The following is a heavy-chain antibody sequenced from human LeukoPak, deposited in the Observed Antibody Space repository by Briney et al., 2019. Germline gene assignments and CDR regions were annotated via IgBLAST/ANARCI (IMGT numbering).Heavy chain of an antibody. V-gene: IGHV5-51*01. D-gene: IGHD3-10*01. CDR1: GYSFTSYW. Sequence: GESLKISCKGSGYSFTSYWIGWVRQMPGKGLEWMGIIYPGDSDTRYSPSFQGQVTISADKSISAAYLQWSSLKASDTAMYYCARQKTYYYGSDAFDIWGQGTMDTVSS. J-gene: IGHJ3*02. CDR3: ARQKTYYYGSDAFDI. CDR2: IYPGDSDT.